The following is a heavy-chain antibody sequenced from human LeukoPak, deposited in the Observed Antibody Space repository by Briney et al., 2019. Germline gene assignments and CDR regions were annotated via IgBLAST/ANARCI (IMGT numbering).Heavy chain of an antibody. J-gene: IGHJ5*02. V-gene: IGHV1-69*05. D-gene: IGHD2-15*01. Sequence: SVKVSCKASGYTFTSYDINWVRQATGQGLEWMGRIIPIFGTANYAQKFQGRVTITTDESTSTAYMELSSLRSEDTAAYYCARDLFTLNWFDPWGQGTLVTVAS. CDR3: ARDLFTLNWFDP. CDR1: GYTFTSYD. CDR2: IIPIFGTA.